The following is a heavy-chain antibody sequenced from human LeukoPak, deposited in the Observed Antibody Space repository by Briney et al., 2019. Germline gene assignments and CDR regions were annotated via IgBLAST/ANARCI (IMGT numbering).Heavy chain of an antibody. CDR3: ARTGRYRGFDY. J-gene: IGHJ4*02. Sequence: PSETLSLTCAVYGGSFRGYYWSWIRQPPGKGLEWIGEINHSGSTNYNPSLKSRVTISVDTSKNQFSLKLSSVTAADTAVYYCARTGRYRGFDYWGQGTLVTVSS. CDR2: INHSGST. D-gene: IGHD3-10*01. CDR1: GGSFRGYY. V-gene: IGHV4-34*01.